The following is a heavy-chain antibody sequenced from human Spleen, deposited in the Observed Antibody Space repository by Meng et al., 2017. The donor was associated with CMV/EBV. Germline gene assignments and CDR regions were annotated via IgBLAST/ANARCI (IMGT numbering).Heavy chain of an antibody. CDR1: GFTFSRNR. V-gene: IGHV3-74*03. CDR2: INADASST. Sequence: GGSLRLSCAVSGFTFSRNRMHWVRQAPGKGLVWVARINADASSTTYADSVKGRFTISRDNSKNTLYLQMNSLRAEDTAVYYCARVGAAGTDGGASPTGAFDIWGQGTMVTVSS. D-gene: IGHD6-13*01. CDR3: ARVGAAGTDGGASPTGAFDI. J-gene: IGHJ3*02.